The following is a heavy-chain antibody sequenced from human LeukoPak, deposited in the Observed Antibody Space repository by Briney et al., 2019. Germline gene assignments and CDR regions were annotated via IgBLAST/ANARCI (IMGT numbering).Heavy chain of an antibody. CDR1: GFTFSSYA. CDR2: ISGSGGST. V-gene: IGHV3-23*01. Sequence: PGGSLRLSCAASGFTFSSYAMSWVRQAPGKGLELVSAISGSGGSTYYADSVKGRFTISRDNSKNTLYLQMNSLRAEDTAVYYCARGGYSYGAFDYWGQGTLVTVSS. D-gene: IGHD5-18*01. CDR3: ARGGYSYGAFDY. J-gene: IGHJ4*02.